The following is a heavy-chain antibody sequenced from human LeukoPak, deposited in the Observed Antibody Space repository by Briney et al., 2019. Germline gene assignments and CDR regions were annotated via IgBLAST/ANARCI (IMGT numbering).Heavy chain of an antibody. D-gene: IGHD1-26*01. J-gene: IGHJ3*02. CDR3: ARVSRSGSYFGAFEI. Sequence: PSETLSLTCTVSGDSIRSSSYYWGWTRQPPGKGLEWIGNIYYSGSTYHNPSLTSRVTISVDTSKNQFSLKLSSVTAADTAVYYCARVSRSGSYFGAFEIWGQGTMVTVSS. CDR1: GDSIRSSSYY. CDR2: IYYSGST. V-gene: IGHV4-39*07.